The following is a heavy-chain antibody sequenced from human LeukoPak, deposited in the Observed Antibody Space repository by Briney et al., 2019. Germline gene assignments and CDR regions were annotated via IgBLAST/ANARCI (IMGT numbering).Heavy chain of an antibody. CDR3: AKQGPYYYYGLDV. CDR1: GGSISSYY. Sequence: SETLSLTCTVSGGSISSYYWSWIRQPPGKGLGWIGYIYYSGSTNYNPSLKSRVTISVDTSKNQFSLKLSSVTAADTAIYYCAKQGPYYYYGLDVWGQGTTVTVSS. CDR2: IYYSGST. J-gene: IGHJ6*02. V-gene: IGHV4-59*08.